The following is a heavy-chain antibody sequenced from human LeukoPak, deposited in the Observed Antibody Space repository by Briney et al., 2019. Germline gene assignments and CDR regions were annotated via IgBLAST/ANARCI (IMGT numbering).Heavy chain of an antibody. Sequence: PGGSLRLSCAASGFTFSSYAMSWVRQAPGKGLEWVSAISGSGGSTYYADSVKGRFTISRDNSKNTLYLQMNSLRAEDTAVYYCAKDNSGGSYWAYYFDYWGQGTLVTVSS. J-gene: IGHJ4*02. CDR3: AKDNSGGSYWAYYFDY. V-gene: IGHV3-23*01. CDR1: GFTFSSYA. D-gene: IGHD1-26*01. CDR2: ISGSGGST.